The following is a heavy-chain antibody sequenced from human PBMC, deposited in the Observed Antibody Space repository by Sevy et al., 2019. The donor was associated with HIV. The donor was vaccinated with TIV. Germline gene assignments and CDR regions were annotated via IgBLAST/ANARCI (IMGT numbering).Heavy chain of an antibody. Sequence: ASVKVSCKASGYTFTGYYMHWVRQAPGQGLEWMGWINPNSGGTNYAQKFQGRVTMNRDTSSSTAYMELSRLRSDDTAVYYCARCDGQLRFLEWLGGGGYYYGMDVWGQGTTVTVSS. J-gene: IGHJ6*02. CDR1: GYTFTGYY. CDR2: INPNSGGT. D-gene: IGHD3-3*01. CDR3: ARCDGQLRFLEWLGGGGYYYGMDV. V-gene: IGHV1-2*02.